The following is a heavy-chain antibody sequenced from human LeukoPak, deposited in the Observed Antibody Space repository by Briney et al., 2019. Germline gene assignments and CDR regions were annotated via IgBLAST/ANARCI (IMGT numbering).Heavy chain of an antibody. J-gene: IGHJ4*02. Sequence: GGSLRLSCAGSGFSFSTCAMNWVRQAPGKGLEWVSAISGSGSNTYYADSVKGRFTISRDNPKNALYLQMNRLGAEDTALYYCAKDVRGYNRPFDYWGQGTLVTVSS. CDR2: ISGSGSNT. D-gene: IGHD3-10*02. V-gene: IGHV3-23*01. CDR1: GFSFSTCA. CDR3: AKDVRGYNRPFDY.